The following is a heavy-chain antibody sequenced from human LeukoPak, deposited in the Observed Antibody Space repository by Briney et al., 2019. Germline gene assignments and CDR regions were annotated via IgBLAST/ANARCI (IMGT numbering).Heavy chain of an antibody. CDR3: VRGHLWLEN. V-gene: IGHV3-7*03. CDR2: INQDGGEK. D-gene: IGHD3-3*02. Sequence: GGSLRLSCVASGLTLSNFWMTWVRQAPGEGLEWVATINQDGGEKYCVDSVKGRFIISRDNAKNSVYLQMDSLRAEETAVYSCVRGHLWLENWGQGTLVTVSS. CDR1: GLTLSNFW. J-gene: IGHJ4*02.